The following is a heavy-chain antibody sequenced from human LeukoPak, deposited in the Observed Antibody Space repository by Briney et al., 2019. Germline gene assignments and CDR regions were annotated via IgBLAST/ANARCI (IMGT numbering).Heavy chain of an antibody. D-gene: IGHD5-24*01. CDR2: INHSGST. J-gene: IGHJ4*02. Sequence: PSETLSLTCAVYGGSFSGYYWSWIRQPPGKGREWSGEINHSGSTNYTPSLKSRVTISVDTSKNQFSLKLSSVTAADTAVYYCARVPPRQDDYTALDYWGQGTLVTVSS. V-gene: IGHV4-34*01. CDR3: ARVPPRQDDYTALDY. CDR1: GGSFSGYY.